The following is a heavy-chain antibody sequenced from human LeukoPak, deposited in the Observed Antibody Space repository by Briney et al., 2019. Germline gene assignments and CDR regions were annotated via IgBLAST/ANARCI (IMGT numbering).Heavy chain of an antibody. V-gene: IGHV1-69*04. CDR3: ARIPDYGDYENWFDP. J-gene: IGHJ5*02. D-gene: IGHD4-17*01. Sequence: SVKVSCKASEGTFSSYAISWVRQAPGQGLEWMGRIIPNLGIANYAQKFQGRVTITADKSTSTAYMELSSLRSEDTAVYYCARIPDYGDYENWFDPWGQGTLVTVSS. CDR1: EGTFSSYA. CDR2: IIPNLGIA.